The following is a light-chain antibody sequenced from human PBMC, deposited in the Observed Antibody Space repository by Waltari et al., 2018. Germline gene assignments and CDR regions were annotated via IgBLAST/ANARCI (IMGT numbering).Light chain of an antibody. J-gene: IGKJ2*01. CDR2: AAS. CDR1: QGISSY. CDR3: QQYYIYPLDT. Sequence: AIRITQSPSSLSASTGDRVTITCRAGQGISSYLAWYQQKPGKAPKLLIYAASTLHSGVPSRFSGSGSGTDFTLTISCLQSEDFVTYYCQQYYIYPLDTFGQGTKLEIK. V-gene: IGKV1-8*01.